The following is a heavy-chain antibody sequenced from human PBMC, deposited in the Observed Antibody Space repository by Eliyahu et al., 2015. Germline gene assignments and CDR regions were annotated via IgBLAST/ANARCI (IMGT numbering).Heavy chain of an antibody. J-gene: IGHJ4*02. D-gene: IGHD3-10*01. CDR2: IKQDGSEK. CDR1: GFTFXSYW. CDR3: ARDLYYGSGSPLSDY. V-gene: IGHV3-7*01. Sequence: EVQLVESGGGLVQPGGSLRLSCAASGFTFXSYWMTWARQAPGKGLEWVANIKQDGSEKYYIDSVKGRFTISRDNAKNSLYLQMNSLRAEDTAVYYCARDLYYGSGSPLSDYWGQGSLVTVSS.